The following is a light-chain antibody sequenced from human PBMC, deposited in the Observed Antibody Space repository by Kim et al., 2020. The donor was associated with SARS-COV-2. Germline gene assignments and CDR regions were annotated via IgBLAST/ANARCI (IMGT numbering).Light chain of an antibody. CDR2: DVT. CDR3: CSFGGNYFV. V-gene: IGLV2-11*01. J-gene: IGLJ1*01. Sequence: QSALTQPRSVSGSPGQSVTISCTGTSSDVGVYNYVSWYQQHPGKAPKLMIYDVTKRPSGVPDRFSGSKSGNTASLTISGLQAEDEADYYCCSFGGNYFVFGTGTKVTVL. CDR1: SSDVGVYNY.